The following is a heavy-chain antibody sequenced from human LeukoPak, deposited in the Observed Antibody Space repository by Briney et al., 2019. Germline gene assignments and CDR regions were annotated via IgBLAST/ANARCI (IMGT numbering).Heavy chain of an antibody. CDR3: ARARDDILTGSNWYFDL. CDR2: INHSGST. V-gene: IGHV4-34*01. CDR1: GGSFSGYY. J-gene: IGHJ2*01. Sequence: SETLSLTCAVYGGSFSGYYWSWIRQPPGKGLEWIGEINHSGSTNYNPSLKSRVTISVDTSKNQFSLKLSSVTAADTAVYYCARARDDILTGSNWYFDLWGRGTLVTVSS. D-gene: IGHD3-9*01.